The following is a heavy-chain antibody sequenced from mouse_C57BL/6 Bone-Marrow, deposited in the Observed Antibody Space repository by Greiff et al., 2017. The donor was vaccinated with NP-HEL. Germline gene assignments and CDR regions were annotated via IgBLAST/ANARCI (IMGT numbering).Heavy chain of an antibody. J-gene: IGHJ4*01. Sequence: QVQLQQSGAELARPGASVKLSCKASGYTFTSYGISWVKQRTGQGLEWIGEIYPRSGNTYYNEKFKGKATLTADKSSSTAYMELRSLTSEDSAVYFCARSNDYYGSSDYYAMDDWGQGTSVTVSS. D-gene: IGHD1-1*01. CDR1: GYTFTSYG. CDR2: IYPRSGNT. V-gene: IGHV1-81*01. CDR3: ARSNDYYGSSDYYAMDD.